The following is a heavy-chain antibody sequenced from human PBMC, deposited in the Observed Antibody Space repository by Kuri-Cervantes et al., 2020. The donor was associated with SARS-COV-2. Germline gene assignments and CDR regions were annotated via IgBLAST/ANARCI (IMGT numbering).Heavy chain of an antibody. J-gene: IGHJ4*02. CDR3: ASGSITIFGVVTTGFDY. Sequence: SCKASGGTFSSYGMHWVRQAPGKGLEWVAFIRYDGSNKYYADSVKGRFTISRDNSKNTLYLQMNSLRAEDTAVYYCASGSITIFGVVTTGFDYWGQGTLVTVSS. CDR1: GGTFSSYG. D-gene: IGHD3-3*01. CDR2: IRYDGSNK. V-gene: IGHV3-30*02.